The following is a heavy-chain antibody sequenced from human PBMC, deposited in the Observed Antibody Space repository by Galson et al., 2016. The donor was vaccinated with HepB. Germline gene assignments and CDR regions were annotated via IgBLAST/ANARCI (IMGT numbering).Heavy chain of an antibody. CDR3: ARGQRLWFGESGYYFDA. Sequence: LSLTCGVYDGSFSSNYWAWIRQSPGKGLEWIGEINHRGNTNYNPSLQGRVTLSVDTSKFQALLKVKSFTAAGTGVYFCARGQRLWFGESGYYFDAWGQGTPVTV. CDR1: DGSFSSNY. J-gene: IGHJ4*02. V-gene: IGHV4-34*01. D-gene: IGHD3-10*01. CDR2: INHRGNT.